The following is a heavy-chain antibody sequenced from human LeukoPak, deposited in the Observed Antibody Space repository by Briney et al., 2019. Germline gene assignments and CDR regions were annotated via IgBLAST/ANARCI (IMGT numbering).Heavy chain of an antibody. CDR2: ISYDGSNK. Sequence: PGGSLRLSCAASGFTFSSYGMHWVRQAPGKGLEWVAVISYDGSNKYYADSVKGRFTISRDNSKNTLYLQMNSLRAEDTAVYYCARLASRRGRGYSYGTLWDRHGMDVWGQGTTVTVSS. J-gene: IGHJ6*02. CDR1: GFTFSSYG. CDR3: ARLASRRGRGYSYGTLWDRHGMDV. D-gene: IGHD5-18*01. V-gene: IGHV3-30*03.